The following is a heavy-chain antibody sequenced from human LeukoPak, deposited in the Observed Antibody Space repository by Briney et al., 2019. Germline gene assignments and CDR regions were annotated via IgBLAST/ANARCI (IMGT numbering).Heavy chain of an antibody. CDR2: ISYDGSNK. V-gene: IGHV3-30-3*01. J-gene: IGHJ4*02. D-gene: IGHD6-19*01. CDR1: GFTFSSYA. CDR3: AREGVAVPDFDY. Sequence: GGSLRLSCAASGFTFSSYAMHWVRQAPGKGLEWVAVISYDGSNKYYADSVKGRFTISRDNSKNTLYLQMNSLRAEDTAAYYCAREGVAVPDFDYWGQGTLVTVSS.